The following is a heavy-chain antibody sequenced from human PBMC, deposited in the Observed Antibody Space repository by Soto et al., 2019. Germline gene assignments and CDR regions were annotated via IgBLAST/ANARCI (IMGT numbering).Heavy chain of an antibody. CDR3: ARGGDPRMYYYGMDV. D-gene: IGHD3-16*01. CDR2: IYNSGST. V-gene: IGHV4-59*01. Sequence: SETLSLTCTVSGASISSYYWSWIRQPPGKGLEWIGYIYNSGSTDYNPALKSRVTISGDTSKKRFSLILRSVTAADTAVYYCARGGDPRMYYYGMDVWGPGTTVTVSS. CDR1: GASISSYY. J-gene: IGHJ6*02.